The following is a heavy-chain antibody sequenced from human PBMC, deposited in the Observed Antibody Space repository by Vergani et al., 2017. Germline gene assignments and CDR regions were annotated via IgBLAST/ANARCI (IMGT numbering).Heavy chain of an antibody. J-gene: IGHJ4*02. CDR3: ARGAVEQQLDDY. CDR1: GGSFSGYY. CDR2: INHSGST. Sequence: QVQLQQWGAGLLKPSETLSITCSVYGGSFSGYYWSWIRQPPGKGLEWIGEINHSGSTNYNPSLKSRVTISVDTSKNQFSLKLSSVTAADTAVYYCARGAVEQQLDDYWGQGTLVTVSS. V-gene: IGHV4-34*01. D-gene: IGHD6-13*01.